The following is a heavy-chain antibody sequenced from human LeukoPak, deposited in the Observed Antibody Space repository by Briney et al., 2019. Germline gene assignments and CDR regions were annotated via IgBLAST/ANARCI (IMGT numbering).Heavy chain of an antibody. V-gene: IGHV4-38-2*02. CDR1: GYSISSGYY. D-gene: IGHD4-23*01. J-gene: IGHJ4*02. CDR2: IYHSGST. CDR3: AREDGGSFDY. Sequence: SETLSLTCTVSGYSISSGYYWGWIRQPPGKGLEWIGSIYHSGSTYYNPSLKSRVTISVDTSKNQFSLKLSSVTAADTAVYYCAREDGGSFDYWGQGTLVTVSS.